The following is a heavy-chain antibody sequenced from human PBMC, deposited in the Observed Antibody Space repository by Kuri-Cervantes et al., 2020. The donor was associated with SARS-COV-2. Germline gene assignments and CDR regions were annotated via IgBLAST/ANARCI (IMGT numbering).Heavy chain of an antibody. CDR3: ARLGVVPAAIQIDY. CDR2: IYYSGGT. J-gene: IGHJ4*02. CDR1: GGSISSSSYY. D-gene: IGHD2-2*02. V-gene: IGHV4-39*01. Sequence: SETLSLTCTVSGGSISSSSYYWGWIRQPPGKGLEWIGSIYYSGGTYYNPSLKSRVTISVDTSKNQFSLKLSSVTAADTAVYYCARLGVVPAAIQIDYWGQGTLVTVSS.